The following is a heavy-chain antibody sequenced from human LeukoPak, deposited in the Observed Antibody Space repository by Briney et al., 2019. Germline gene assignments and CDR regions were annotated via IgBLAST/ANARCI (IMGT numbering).Heavy chain of an antibody. CDR2: IVVGSGNT. J-gene: IGHJ4*02. V-gene: IGHV1-58*01. CDR1: GFIFTSSA. Sequence: SVKVSCKASGFIFTSSAVQWVRQARGQRLERMGWIVVGSGNTNYAQKFQERVTITRDMSTSTAYMELSSLRSEDTAVYYCAALGPYGDYVLSFDYWGQGTLVTVSS. D-gene: IGHD4-17*01. CDR3: AALGPYGDYVLSFDY.